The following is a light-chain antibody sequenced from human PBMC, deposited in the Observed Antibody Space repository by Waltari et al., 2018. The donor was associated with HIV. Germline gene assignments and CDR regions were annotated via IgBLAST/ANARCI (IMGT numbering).Light chain of an antibody. CDR2: DVS. Sequence: QSALTQPASVSGSPGQSITISCTGTSSDVGGYNYVSWYQQHPGKAPKLMIDDVSNRPSGVSNRFSGSKSGHTASLTISGLQAEDEADYYCSSYTSSSTREVFGGGTKLTVL. CDR3: SSYTSSSTREV. CDR1: SSDVGGYNY. V-gene: IGLV2-14*03. J-gene: IGLJ3*02.